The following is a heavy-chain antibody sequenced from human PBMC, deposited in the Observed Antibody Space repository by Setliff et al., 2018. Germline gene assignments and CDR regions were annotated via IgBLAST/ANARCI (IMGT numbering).Heavy chain of an antibody. J-gene: IGHJ4*02. CDR3: ARGRIQLWKYYFDY. Sequence: PSETLSLTCAVYGGSFSGYYWSWIRQPPGKGLEWIGEINHSGSTNYNPSLKSRVTISVDTFKNQFSLKLSSVTAADTAVYYCARGRIQLWKYYFDYWGQGTLVTVSS. V-gene: IGHV4-34*01. D-gene: IGHD5-18*01. CDR1: GGSFSGYY. CDR2: INHSGST.